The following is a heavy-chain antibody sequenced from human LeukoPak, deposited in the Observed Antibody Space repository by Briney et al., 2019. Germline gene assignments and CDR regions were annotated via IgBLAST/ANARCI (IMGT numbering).Heavy chain of an antibody. V-gene: IGHV3-33*06. CDR2: IWYDGSNK. CDR3: AKECSSSWFEYNWFDP. Sequence: GGSLRLSCAASGFTFSSYGMHWVRQAPGKGLEWVAVIWYDGSNKYYADSVKGRFTISRDNSKNTLYLQMNSLRAEDTAVYYCAKECSSSWFEYNWFDPWGQGTLVTVSS. J-gene: IGHJ5*02. D-gene: IGHD6-13*01. CDR1: GFTFSSYG.